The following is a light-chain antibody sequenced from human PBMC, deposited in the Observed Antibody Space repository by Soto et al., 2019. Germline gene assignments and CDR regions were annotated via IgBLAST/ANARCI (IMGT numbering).Light chain of an antibody. CDR2: KAS. CDR1: QTISSW. J-gene: IGKJ1*01. Sequence: DIQMTQSRSTLSLSLLHRVTITCRASQTISSWLAWYQQKPGKAPKLLIYKASSLESGVPSRFSGSGSGTEFTLTISSLQPDDFATYYCQHYNSYSEAFGQGTKVDI. V-gene: IGKV1-5*03. CDR3: QHYNSYSEA.